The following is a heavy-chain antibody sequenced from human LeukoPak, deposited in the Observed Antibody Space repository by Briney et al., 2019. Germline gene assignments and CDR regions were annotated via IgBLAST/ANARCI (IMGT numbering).Heavy chain of an antibody. V-gene: IGHV3-33*06. D-gene: IGHD3-22*01. CDR2: IWYDGSNK. Sequence: PGGSLRLSCAASGFTFSSYGMHWVRQAPGKGLEWVAVIWYDGSNKYYAGSVKGRFTISRDNSKNTLYLQMNSLRAEDTAVYYCAKDLGRYYYDSSGYLFDYWGQGTLVTVSS. CDR1: GFTFSSYG. CDR3: AKDLGRYYYDSSGYLFDY. J-gene: IGHJ4*02.